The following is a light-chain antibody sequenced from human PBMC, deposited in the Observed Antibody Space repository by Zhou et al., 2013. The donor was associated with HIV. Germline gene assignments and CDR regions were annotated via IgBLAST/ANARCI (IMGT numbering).Light chain of an antibody. CDR2: DAS. V-gene: IGKV1-33*01. CDR3: QQYDNLPRPPIT. Sequence: DIQMTQSPSSVSASVGDRITITCRASQGISKWLAWYQQKPGKAPKLLIYDASNLETGVPSRFSGSGSGTDFTFTISSLQPEDIATYYCQQYDNLPRPPITFGQGTRLEIK. CDR1: QGISKW. J-gene: IGKJ5*01.